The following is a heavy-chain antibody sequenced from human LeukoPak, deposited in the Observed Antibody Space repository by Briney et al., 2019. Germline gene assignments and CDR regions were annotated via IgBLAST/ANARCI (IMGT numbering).Heavy chain of an antibody. V-gene: IGHV4-34*01. CDR2: INHSGST. Sequence: SETLSLTCAVYGGSFSGYYWSWIRQPPGKGLEWIGEINHSGSTNYNPSLKSRVTISVDTSKNQFSLKLSSVTAADTAVYYCARHPLYYYDSSGYYFRAFDIWGQGTMVTVSS. CDR1: GGSFSGYY. J-gene: IGHJ3*02. CDR3: ARHPLYYYDSSGYYFRAFDI. D-gene: IGHD3-22*01.